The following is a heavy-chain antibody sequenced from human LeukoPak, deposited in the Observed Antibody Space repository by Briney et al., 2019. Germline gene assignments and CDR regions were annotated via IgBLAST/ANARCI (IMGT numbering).Heavy chain of an antibody. Sequence: PGGSLRLSCAASGFTFSSYSMNWVRQAPGKGLEWVSSISSSSSYIYYADSVKGRFTISRDNAKNSLYLQMNSPRAEDTAVYYCATGPAQRFDPWGQGTLVTVSS. V-gene: IGHV3-21*01. CDR2: ISSSSSYI. D-gene: IGHD1-14*01. J-gene: IGHJ5*02. CDR1: GFTFSSYS. CDR3: ATGPAQRFDP.